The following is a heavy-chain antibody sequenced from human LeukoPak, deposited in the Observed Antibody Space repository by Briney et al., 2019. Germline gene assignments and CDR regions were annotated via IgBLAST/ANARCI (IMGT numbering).Heavy chain of an antibody. CDR2: IYPGNSDT. V-gene: IGHV5-51*01. CDR1: GDRFTSYW. CDR3: ARRKAVARISYFDS. Sequence: GESLKISCEGSGDRFTSYWITWVRQKPGKGLEWMGIIYPGNSDTKYSPSFQGQITISADKFINTAYLQWSSLEASDTAMYYCARRKAVARISYFDSWGQGTLVTVSS. J-gene: IGHJ4*02. D-gene: IGHD6-19*01.